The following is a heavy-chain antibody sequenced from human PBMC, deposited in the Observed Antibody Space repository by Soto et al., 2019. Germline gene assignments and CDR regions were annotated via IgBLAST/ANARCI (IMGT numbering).Heavy chain of an antibody. CDR2: MNPNSSNT. D-gene: IGHD4-17*01. CDR3: ARSTNDYGDRH. J-gene: IGHJ4*02. Sequence: QVQLVQAGAEVKKPPASVQVSCKASVYTFTSYHINWGRQATGQGLEWMGWMNPNSSNTGYAQKFQGRVTMTRNTSISTAHMELSSLRSEDTAVYYCARSTNDYGDRHWGQGHVVTVSS. CDR1: VYTFTSYH. V-gene: IGHV1-8*01.